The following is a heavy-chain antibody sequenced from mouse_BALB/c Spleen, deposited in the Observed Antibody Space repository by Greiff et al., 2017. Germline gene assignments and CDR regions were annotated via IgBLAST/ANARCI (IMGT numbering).Heavy chain of an antibody. J-gene: IGHJ2*01. Sequence: DVMLVESGGGLVKPGGSLKLSCAASGFTFSSYAMSWVRQTPEKRLEWVASISSCGSTYYPDSVKGRFTISRDNARNILYLQMSSLRSEDTAMYYCARAATDYWGQGTTLTVSS. V-gene: IGHV5-6-5*01. CDR3: ARAATDY. CDR1: GFTFSSYA. CDR2: ISSCGST.